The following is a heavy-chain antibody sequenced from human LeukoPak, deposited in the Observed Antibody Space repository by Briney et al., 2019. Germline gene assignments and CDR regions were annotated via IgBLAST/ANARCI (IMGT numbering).Heavy chain of an antibody. J-gene: IGHJ3*02. Sequence: ASVKVSCKASGYTFTSYYMHWVRQAPGQGLEWMGIINLSGGSTSYAQKFQGRVTMTRDTSTSTVYMELSSLRSEDTAVYYCARAGPSRAVAGTDAFDIWGQGTMVTVSS. CDR1: GYTFTSYY. CDR3: ARAGPSRAVAGTDAFDI. D-gene: IGHD6-19*01. V-gene: IGHV1-46*03. CDR2: INLSGGST.